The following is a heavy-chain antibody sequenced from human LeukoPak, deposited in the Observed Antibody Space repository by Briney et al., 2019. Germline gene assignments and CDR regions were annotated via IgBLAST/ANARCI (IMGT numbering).Heavy chain of an antibody. Sequence: ASVKVSCKASGYTLTSYYMHWVRQAPGQGLEWMGIINPSGGRTSCAQKFQGRVTMTRDTSTSTVYMELSSLRSEDTAVYYCARGPGYCSGTSCYFFDYWGQGTLVTVSS. D-gene: IGHD2-2*03. J-gene: IGHJ4*02. CDR3: ARGPGYCSGTSCYFFDY. V-gene: IGHV1-46*01. CDR2: INPSGGRT. CDR1: GYTLTSYY.